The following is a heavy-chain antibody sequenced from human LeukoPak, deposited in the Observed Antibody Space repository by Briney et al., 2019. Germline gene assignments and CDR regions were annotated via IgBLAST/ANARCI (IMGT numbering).Heavy chain of an antibody. V-gene: IGHV1-2*02. J-gene: IGHJ4*02. CDR3: ARELNYENSGYYVDY. Sequence: ASVKVSCKASGYTFTVDFMHWVRQAPGQGLEWMGWINPKSGGTNYAQKFQGRVTMTRDTSISTAYMELSRLRSDDTAVYYCARELNYENSGYYVDYGGEGTLVTVSS. CDR1: GYTFTVDF. D-gene: IGHD3-22*01. CDR2: INPKSGGT.